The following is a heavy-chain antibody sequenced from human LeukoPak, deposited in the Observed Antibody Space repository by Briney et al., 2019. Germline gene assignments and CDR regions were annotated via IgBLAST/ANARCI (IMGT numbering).Heavy chain of an antibody. CDR3: ARGSYYYDSSGYYGLIDY. J-gene: IGHJ4*02. V-gene: IGHV1-2*02. CDR2: ITPSDGA. Sequence: ASVKVSCKSSGYTFTAYAMHWVRQAPGQGLEWMGWITPSDGANYAQKFQGRVTMTRDTSMSTAYMDLNRLTSDDTAVYFCARGSYYYDSSGYYGLIDYWGQGTLVTVSS. CDR1: GYTFTAYA. D-gene: IGHD3-22*01.